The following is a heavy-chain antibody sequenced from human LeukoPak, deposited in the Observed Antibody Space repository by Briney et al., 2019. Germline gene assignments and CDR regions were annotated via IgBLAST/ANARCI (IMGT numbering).Heavy chain of an antibody. CDR2: IASDHTT. D-gene: IGHD5-18*01. Sequence: PGGSLRLSCAASGFTVSNYEMNWVRQAPGKGLEWVSFIASDHTTYYADSVKGRYTLSRDNAKNTLYLQMNSLRAEDTAVYYCARERSRYSYGYWGQGTLVTVSS. CDR3: ARERSRYSYGY. V-gene: IGHV3-48*03. J-gene: IGHJ4*02. CDR1: GFTVSNYE.